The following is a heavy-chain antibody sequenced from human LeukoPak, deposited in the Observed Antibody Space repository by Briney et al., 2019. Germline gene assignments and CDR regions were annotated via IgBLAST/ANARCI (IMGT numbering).Heavy chain of an antibody. CDR2: IYYSGST. V-gene: IGHV4-39*07. CDR1: GGSISSSSYY. Sequence: SETLSLTCTVSGGSISSSSYYGGWIRQPPGKGLEWIGSIYYSGSTYYNPSLKSRVTISVDTSKNQFSLKLSSVTAADTAVYYCARASGYNYFNYFDYWGQGTLVTVSS. D-gene: IGHD5-24*01. CDR3: ARASGYNYFNYFDY. J-gene: IGHJ4*02.